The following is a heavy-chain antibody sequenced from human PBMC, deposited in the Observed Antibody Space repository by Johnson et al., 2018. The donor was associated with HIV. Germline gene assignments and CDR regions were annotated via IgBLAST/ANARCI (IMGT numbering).Heavy chain of an antibody. D-gene: IGHD6-19*01. J-gene: IGHJ3*02. CDR1: GFSSDDYG. CDR2: INWNGGST. Sequence: VQLVESGGGVVRPGGSLRLSCVSSGFSSDDYGMSWVRQAPGKGLEWVSGINWNGGSTNYADSVKGRCSISRDNAKNSLYLQMNSLRAEDTALYYVARFRQWPVFPAFDIWGQGTMVTVSS. CDR3: ARFRQWPVFPAFDI. V-gene: IGHV3-20*04.